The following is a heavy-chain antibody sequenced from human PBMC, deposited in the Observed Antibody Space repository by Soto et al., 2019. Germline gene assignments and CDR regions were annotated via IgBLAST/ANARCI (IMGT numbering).Heavy chain of an antibody. Sequence: GGSLRLSCAASGFTFSSFAMSWVRQAPGKGLEWVSAISDSGVSTYYADSVKGRFIIFRDNSKNTLYLQMDSLRAEDTALYYCAKWGNDWGYYYYGIDVWGQGTTVTVSS. CDR1: GFTFSSFA. CDR2: ISDSGVST. J-gene: IGHJ6*02. D-gene: IGHD7-27*01. CDR3: AKWGNDWGYYYYGIDV. V-gene: IGHV3-23*01.